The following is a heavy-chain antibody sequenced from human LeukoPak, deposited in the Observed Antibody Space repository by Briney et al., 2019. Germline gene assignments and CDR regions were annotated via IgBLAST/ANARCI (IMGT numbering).Heavy chain of an antibody. CDR3: ARDYDSSGYYWTPVGY. CDR2: ISGSGGST. Sequence: GGPLRLSWAASGFTFTSYAMSWVRQAPGKGLDWVSAISGSGGSTYYADSVKGRFTISRDNSKNTLYLQMNSLRAEDTAVYYCARDYDSSGYYWTPVGYWGQGTLVTVSS. CDR1: GFTFTSYA. J-gene: IGHJ4*02. D-gene: IGHD3-22*01. V-gene: IGHV3-23*01.